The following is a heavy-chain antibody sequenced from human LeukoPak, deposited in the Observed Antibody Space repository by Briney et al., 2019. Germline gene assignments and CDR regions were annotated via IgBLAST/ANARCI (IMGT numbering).Heavy chain of an antibody. CDR3: ATDRGTY. J-gene: IGHJ4*02. V-gene: IGHV3-7*01. Sequence: GGSLRLSCAASGFTFSTSWMNWVRRAPGKGLEWVALIKQHGSEIYYADSVKGHFTISRDDAASSLYLQMHSLRAEDTAVYYCATDRGTYWGQGTLVTVSS. D-gene: IGHD3-10*01. CDR1: GFTFSTSW. CDR2: IKQHGSEI.